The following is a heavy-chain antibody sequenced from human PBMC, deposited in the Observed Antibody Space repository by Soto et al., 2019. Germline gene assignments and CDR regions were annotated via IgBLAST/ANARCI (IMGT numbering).Heavy chain of an antibody. Sequence: EVQLLESGGGLVQPGGSLRLSCAASGFTFSSYAMSWVRQAPGKGLEWVSAISGSGGSTYYADSVKGRFTISRDNSKNTLCLQMNSLRAEDTAVYYCARSTENCSGGSCFYYYGMDVWGQGTTVTVSS. V-gene: IGHV3-23*01. CDR3: ARSTENCSGGSCFYYYGMDV. CDR2: ISGSGGST. D-gene: IGHD2-15*01. CDR1: GFTFSSYA. J-gene: IGHJ6*02.